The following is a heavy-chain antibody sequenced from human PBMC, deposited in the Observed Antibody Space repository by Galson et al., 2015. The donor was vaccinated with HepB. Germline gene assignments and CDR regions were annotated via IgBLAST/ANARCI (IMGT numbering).Heavy chain of an antibody. CDR3: ARDRGRGTYNWFDP. CDR1: GYTFTGYY. D-gene: IGHD1-7*01. CDR2: INPNSGGT. J-gene: IGHJ5*02. V-gene: IGHV1-2*04. Sequence: SVKVSCKASGYTFTGYYMHWVRQAPGQGLEWMGWINPNSGGTNYAQKFQGWVTMTRDTSISTAYMELSRLRSDDTAVYYCARDRGRGTYNWFDPWGQGTLVTVSS.